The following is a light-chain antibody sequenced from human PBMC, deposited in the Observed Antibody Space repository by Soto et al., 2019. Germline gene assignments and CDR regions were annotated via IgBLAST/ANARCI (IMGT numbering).Light chain of an antibody. Sequence: IQMTQSPSTLSASVGDRVTITCRASQSISSWLAWYQQKPGKAPNLLIYKASSLESGVPSRFSGSGSGTEFTLTISSLQPDDFATYYCQQYNSDLTFGQGTKVDIK. J-gene: IGKJ2*01. V-gene: IGKV1-5*03. CDR2: KAS. CDR1: QSISSW. CDR3: QQYNSDLT.